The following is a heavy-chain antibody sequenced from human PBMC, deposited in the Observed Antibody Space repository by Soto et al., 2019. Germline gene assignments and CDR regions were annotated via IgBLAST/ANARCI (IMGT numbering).Heavy chain of an antibody. V-gene: IGHV1-24*01. D-gene: IGHD3-10*01. CDR2: FDPEDGET. Sequence: ASVKVSCKVSGYTLTELSMHWVRQAPGKGLEWMGGFDPEDGETIYAQKFQGRVTMTEDTSTDTAYMELSSLRSEDTAVYYCAGAPLGGSGSYFDYWGQGTLVTVSS. J-gene: IGHJ4*02. CDR1: GYTLTELS. CDR3: AGAPLGGSGSYFDY.